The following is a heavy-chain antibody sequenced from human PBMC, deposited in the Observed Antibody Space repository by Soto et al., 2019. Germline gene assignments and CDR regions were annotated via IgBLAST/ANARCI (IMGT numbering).Heavy chain of an antibody. J-gene: IGHJ5*02. CDR1: GGSISSGGYY. D-gene: IGHD3-10*01. CDR2: IYYSGST. CDR3: ARRRGVKRGGAGPSYNWFDP. V-gene: IGHV4-31*03. Sequence: QVQLQESGPGLVKPSQTLSLTCTVSGGSISSGGYYWSWIRQHPGKGLEWIGYIYYSGSTYYNPSLQSRVTISVDTSKNQFSLKLSSVTAADTAVYYCARRRGVKRGGAGPSYNWFDPWGQGTLVTVSS.